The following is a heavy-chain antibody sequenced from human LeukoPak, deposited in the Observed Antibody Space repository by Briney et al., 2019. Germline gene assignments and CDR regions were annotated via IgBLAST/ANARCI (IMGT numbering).Heavy chain of an antibody. Sequence: GGSLRLSCAASGFTFSSYSMNWVRQAPGKGLEWVSYISSSSSTIYYADSVKGRFTISRDNSKNTLYLQMNSLRAEDTAVYYCAKDLDVLRYFDWLLNYWGQGTLVTVSS. D-gene: IGHD3-9*01. CDR3: AKDLDVLRYFDWLLNY. CDR2: ISSSSSTI. CDR1: GFTFSSYS. J-gene: IGHJ4*02. V-gene: IGHV3-48*01.